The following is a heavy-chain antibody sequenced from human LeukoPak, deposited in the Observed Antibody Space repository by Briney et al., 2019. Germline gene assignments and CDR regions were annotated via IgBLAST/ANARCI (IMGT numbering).Heavy chain of an antibody. V-gene: IGHV1-18*01. CDR1: GYTFTSYG. CDR3: ARAIGSYGYSGFDY. CDR2: ISAYNGNT. Sequence: EASVKVSCKASGYTFTSYGISWVRQAPGQGLEWMGWISAYNGNTNYAQKLQGRVTMTTDTSTSTAYLELRSLRSDDTAVYYCARAIGSYGYSGFDYWGQGTLVTVSS. D-gene: IGHD5-18*01. J-gene: IGHJ4*02.